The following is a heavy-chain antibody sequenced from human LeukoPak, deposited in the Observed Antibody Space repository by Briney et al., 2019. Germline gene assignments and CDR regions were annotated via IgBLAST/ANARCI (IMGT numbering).Heavy chain of an antibody. J-gene: IGHJ4*02. CDR2: IFGSGGSP. V-gene: IGHV3-23*01. CDR3: GKTTVGYSSGQKPAWPVDF. CDR1: GFTFGSHA. Sequence: GGSLRLSCEASGFTFGSHAMYSVRQAPGKGLEWVAGIFGSGGSPHYADSVKGRFTISRDNPRNTVYLQINSLRDDDTAVYYCGKTTVGYSSGQKPAWPVDFWGQGTLVTVSS. D-gene: IGHD5-18*01.